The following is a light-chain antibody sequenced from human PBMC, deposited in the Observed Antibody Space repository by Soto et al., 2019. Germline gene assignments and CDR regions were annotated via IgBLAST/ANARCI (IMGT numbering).Light chain of an antibody. J-gene: IGKJ4*01. V-gene: IGKV3-20*01. CDR2: DAS. CDR1: QSISDT. CDR3: QQYGSSPLT. Sequence: PGERATLSCRASQSISDTLAWYQQKPGQAPRLLIYDASRRVTGIPARFSGSGSGTDFTLTLSSLEPEDFAVYYCQQYGSSPLTFGGGTKVDIK.